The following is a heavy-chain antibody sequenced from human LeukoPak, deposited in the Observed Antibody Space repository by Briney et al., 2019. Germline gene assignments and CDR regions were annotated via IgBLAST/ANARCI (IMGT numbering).Heavy chain of an antibody. V-gene: IGHV3-7*01. D-gene: IGHD4/OR15-4a*01. CDR2: MNPDGSTR. J-gene: IGHJ4*02. CDR1: GFTFTTSW. Sequence: GGSLRLSCAASGFTFTTSWMSWVRQAPGKGLEWVADMNPDGSTRVYVDSVQGRFTISRDNAKNSVYLQINSLKGKDTAVYYCARDPFHGALDYWGQGTLVTVSS. CDR3: ARDPFHGALDY.